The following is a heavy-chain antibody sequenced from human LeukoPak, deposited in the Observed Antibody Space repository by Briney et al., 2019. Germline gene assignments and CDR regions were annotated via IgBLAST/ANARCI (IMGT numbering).Heavy chain of an antibody. CDR2: IDPSETYT. CDR1: GYSFTTYW. V-gene: IGHV5-10-1*01. D-gene: IGHD6-19*01. CDR3: TRQRSGCALDF. Sequence: GESPKISCRGSGYSFTTYWITWVRQMPGKGLEWMGRIDPSETYTNYSPSFQGHFTISADKSISTAYLQWSSLKAPDTAMYYCTRQRSGCALDFWGQGTMVTVSS. J-gene: IGHJ4*02.